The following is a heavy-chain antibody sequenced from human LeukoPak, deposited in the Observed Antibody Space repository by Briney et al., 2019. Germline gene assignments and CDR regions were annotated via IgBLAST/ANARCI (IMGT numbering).Heavy chain of an antibody. CDR3: ARETGSAVGSTDFDY. Sequence: GRSLRLSCAASGFTFSSYAIHWVRQAPGKGLEWVAVISYDGSNKYYANSVKGRFTISRDNSKNTLYLQMNSLRAEDTAVYYCARETGSAVGSTDFDYWGQGTLVTVSS. V-gene: IGHV3-30-3*01. CDR2: ISYDGSNK. J-gene: IGHJ4*02. D-gene: IGHD4-17*01. CDR1: GFTFSSYA.